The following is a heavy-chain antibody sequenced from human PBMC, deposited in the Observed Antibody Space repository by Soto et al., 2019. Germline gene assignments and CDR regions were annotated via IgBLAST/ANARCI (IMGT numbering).Heavy chain of an antibody. CDR1: GFTLSDCY. CDR2: ISRSGSTI. V-gene: IGHV3-11*01. J-gene: IGHJ5*02. CDR3: ARTLEYCSGGSCYPNWFDP. Sequence: QVQLVESGGGLVKPGGSLRLSCAASGFTLSDCYMSWIRQSPGKGLEWISYISRSGSTIYYADSVKGRFTISRDNAKNSLYLQMNSLRADDTAVYYCARTLEYCSGGSCYPNWFDPWGQGTLVTVSS. D-gene: IGHD2-15*01.